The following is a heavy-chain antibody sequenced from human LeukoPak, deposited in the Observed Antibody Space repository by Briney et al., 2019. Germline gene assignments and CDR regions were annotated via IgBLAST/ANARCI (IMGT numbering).Heavy chain of an antibody. D-gene: IGHD5-12*01. V-gene: IGHV1-2*02. CDR3: ARVRDSGYDELFDY. CDR2: INPNSGGT. Sequence: GASVKVSCKASGYTFTGYYMHWVRQAPGQGLEWMGWINPNSGGTNYAQKFQGRVTMTRDTSISTAYMELSRLRSDDTAVYYCARVRDSGYDELFDYWGQGTLVTVSS. J-gene: IGHJ4*02. CDR1: GYTFTGYY.